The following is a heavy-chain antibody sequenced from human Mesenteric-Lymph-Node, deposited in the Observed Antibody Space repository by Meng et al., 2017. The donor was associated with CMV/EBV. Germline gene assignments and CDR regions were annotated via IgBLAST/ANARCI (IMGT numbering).Heavy chain of an antibody. CDR1: GFTFSSYS. D-gene: IGHD2-2*01. CDR2: ISSSSSYI. V-gene: IGHV3-21*01. Sequence: GESLKISCAAPGFTFSSYSMNWVRQAPGKGLEWVSSISSSSSYIYYADSVKGRFTISRDNAKNSLYLQMNSLRAEDTAVYYCARGLGYCSSTSCYGVYWGQGTLVTVSS. CDR3: ARGLGYCSSTSCYGVY. J-gene: IGHJ4*02.